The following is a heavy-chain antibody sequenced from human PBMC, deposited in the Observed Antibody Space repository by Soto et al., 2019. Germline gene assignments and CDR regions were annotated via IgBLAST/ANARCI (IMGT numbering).Heavy chain of an antibody. CDR1: GYTFTSYY. D-gene: IGHD3-22*01. V-gene: IGHV1-46*01. CDR3: ARDPQIFYDSSGFPPRYYYGMDV. J-gene: IGHJ6*02. CDR2: INPSGGST. Sequence: ASVKVSCKASGYTFTSYYMHWVRQAPGQGLEWMGIINPSGGSTSYAQKFQGRVTMTRDTSTSTVYMELSSLRSEDTAVYYCARDPQIFYDSSGFPPRYYYGMDVWGQGTTVTVSS.